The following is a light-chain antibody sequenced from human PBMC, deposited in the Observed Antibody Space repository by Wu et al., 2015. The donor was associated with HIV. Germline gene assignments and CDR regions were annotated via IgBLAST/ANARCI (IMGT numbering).Light chain of an antibody. CDR3: QQSLVLPWT. CDR1: QSINSW. CDR2: KAS. V-gene: IGKV1-5*03. Sequence: DIQMTQSPSTLSASVGDRVTITCRASQSINSWLAWYQQKPGKAPKLLIYKASSLESGVPSRFSGSGSGTEFTLTISSLQPDDFATYSCQQSLVLPWTFGQGTKVEIK. J-gene: IGKJ1*01.